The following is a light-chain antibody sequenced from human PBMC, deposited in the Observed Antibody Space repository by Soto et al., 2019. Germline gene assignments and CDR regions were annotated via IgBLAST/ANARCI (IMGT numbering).Light chain of an antibody. CDR3: QQYGRTSWT. CDR2: GAS. J-gene: IGKJ1*01. Sequence: EIVLTQSPGTPSLSPGEGATLSCRASQSVSTNFFAWYQQKPGQAPRLLIYGASTRATGIPDRFSGSGSGTDFTLTISRLEPEEFAVYYCQQYGRTSWTFGQGTKV. V-gene: IGKV3-20*01. CDR1: QSVSTNF.